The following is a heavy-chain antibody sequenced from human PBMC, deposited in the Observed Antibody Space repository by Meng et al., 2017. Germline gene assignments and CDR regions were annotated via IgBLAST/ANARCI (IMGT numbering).Heavy chain of an antibody. CDR2: ISAYNGNT. CDR3: AQLLWFGDYFDR. D-gene: IGHD3-10*01. CDR1: GYTFTSYG. Sequence: ASVKVSCKASGYTFTSYGISWVRQAPGQGLEWMGWISAYNGNTNYAQKLQGRVTMTTDTSTSTAYMELRSLRSDDTAVYYCAQLLWFGDYFDRWGQGTRVTVSS. V-gene: IGHV1-18*01. J-gene: IGHJ4*03.